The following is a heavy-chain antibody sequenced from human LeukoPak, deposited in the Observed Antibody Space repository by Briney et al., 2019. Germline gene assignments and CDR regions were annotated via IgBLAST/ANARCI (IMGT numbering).Heavy chain of an antibody. CDR3: ARQYSSGWLWFDP. CDR1: GGSLSSGGYY. CDR2: IFYSGSA. Sequence: SETLSLTCTVSGGSLSSGGYYWGWIRQPPGKGLEWIGSIFYSGSAYYNPSLKSRVTISADTSKNQFSLKLTSVTAADAALYYCARQYSSGWLWFDPWGQGTLVTVSS. D-gene: IGHD6-19*01. J-gene: IGHJ5*02. V-gene: IGHV4-39*01.